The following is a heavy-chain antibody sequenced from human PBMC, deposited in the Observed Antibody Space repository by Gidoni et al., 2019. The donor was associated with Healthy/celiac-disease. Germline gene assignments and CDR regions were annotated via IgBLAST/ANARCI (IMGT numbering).Heavy chain of an antibody. D-gene: IGHD6-19*01. Sequence: QVQLQQWGAGLLKPSETLSLTCAVYGGSFSGYSWTWIRQPPGKGLEWIGEINHSGSTNYNPSLKSRVIISVDTSKNQFSLKLSSVTAADTAVYYCARGPLSWLLRTLVGYFDCWGQGSLVTVSS. CDR2: INHSGST. CDR1: GGSFSGYS. J-gene: IGHJ4*02. CDR3: ARGPLSWLLRTLVGYFDC. V-gene: IGHV4-34*01.